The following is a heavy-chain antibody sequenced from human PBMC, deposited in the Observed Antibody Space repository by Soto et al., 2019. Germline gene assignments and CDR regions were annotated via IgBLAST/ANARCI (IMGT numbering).Heavy chain of an antibody. CDR1: AITFSGYA. CDR3: AKARQLVRNGMDV. V-gene: IGHV3-23*01. D-gene: IGHD6-13*01. CDR2: ISSAGTGT. J-gene: IGHJ6*02. Sequence: GGSLRLSCAASAITFSGYAMTWVRQAPGRGLEWVSSISSAGTGTYYADSVKGRFTISRDNPKDTVYLQMNSLRAEDTAVYYCAKARQLVRNGMDVWGQGTTVTVSS.